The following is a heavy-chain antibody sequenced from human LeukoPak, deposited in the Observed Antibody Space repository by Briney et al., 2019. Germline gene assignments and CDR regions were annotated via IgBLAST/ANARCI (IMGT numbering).Heavy chain of an antibody. CDR1: GLTISRDS. CDR2: IYSDGITT. CDR3: VPGGGFAY. V-gene: IGHV3-74*01. J-gene: IGHJ4*02. D-gene: IGHD4-23*01. Sequence: GGSLRLSCAPSGLTISRDSMHWVRQARGKVLVWVSRIYSDGITTHYAESVKGRFTISRDDAKNTVHLQMNSLRADDTAVYYCVPGGGFAYWGQGSLVTVSS.